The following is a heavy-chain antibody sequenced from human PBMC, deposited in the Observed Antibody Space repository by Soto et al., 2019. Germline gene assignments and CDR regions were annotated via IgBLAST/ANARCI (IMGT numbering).Heavy chain of an antibody. V-gene: IGHV5-51*01. CDR3: ARRTGYSYGHVPGRTHAFDI. J-gene: IGHJ3*02. CDR2: IYPGDSDT. D-gene: IGHD5-18*01. CDR1: GYSFTSYW. Sequence: PGEPLQISCKGSGYSFTSYWIGWVRQMPGKGLEWMGIIYPGDSDTRYSPSFQGQVTISADKSISTAYLQWSSLKASDTAMYYCARRTGYSYGHVPGRTHAFDIWGQGTMVTVSS.